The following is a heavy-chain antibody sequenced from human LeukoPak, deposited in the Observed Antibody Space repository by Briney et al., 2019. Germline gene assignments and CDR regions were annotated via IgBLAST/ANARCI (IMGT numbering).Heavy chain of an antibody. CDR2: VHYTRSYSGTT. CDR1: SGSIGSDALY. J-gene: IGHJ4*02. Sequence: PSETLSLTCTVSSGSIGSDALYWGWIRQSPGKGLEWIGSVHYTRSYSGTTYYNPSLESRVTVSTDWSKTLCSLKLTSVTAPDTALYYGAGPATRWLHPRFDYGGQGTLVTVSS. V-gene: IGHV4-39*01. D-gene: IGHD5-24*01. CDR3: AGPATRWLHPRFDY.